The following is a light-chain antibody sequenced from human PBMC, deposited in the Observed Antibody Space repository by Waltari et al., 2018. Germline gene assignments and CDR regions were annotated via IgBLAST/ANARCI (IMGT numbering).Light chain of an antibody. Sequence: GHSITISCTGTSSDVGGYDYVSWYQQHPGKAPKLMIYDVSNRPSGVSNRFSGSKSGNTASLTISGLQAEDEADYYCNSYTSSSTLVFGGGTKLTVL. CDR1: SSDVGGYDY. V-gene: IGLV2-14*03. CDR2: DVS. J-gene: IGLJ2*01. CDR3: NSYTSSSTLV.